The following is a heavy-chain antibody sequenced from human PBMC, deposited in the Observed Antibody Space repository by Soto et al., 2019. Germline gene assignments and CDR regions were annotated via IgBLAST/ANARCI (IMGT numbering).Heavy chain of an antibody. D-gene: IGHD4-17*01. CDR2: INSRGDKI. CDR3: GRDRYGLFDY. J-gene: IGHJ4*02. Sequence: GGSLRLSCEASGFTLSEYYMSWIRQAPGKGLEWIASINSRGDKINYADSVKGRVTTSRDNGKQSLYLEMNSLRAEDTAVYYCGRDRYGLFDYWGQGTLVTVSS. V-gene: IGHV3-11*01. CDR1: GFTLSEYY.